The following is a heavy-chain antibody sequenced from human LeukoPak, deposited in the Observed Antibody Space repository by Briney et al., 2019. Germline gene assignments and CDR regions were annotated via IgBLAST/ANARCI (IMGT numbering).Heavy chain of an antibody. J-gene: IGHJ4*02. Sequence: ASVKVSCKASGYGFTSYDINWVRQATGQGLEWMGWMNPNSGNTGYAQKFQGRVTIISNTSISTVYMELSSLRSEDTALYYCAREDSYGLGDFSYWGQGTLVTVSS. CDR1: GYGFTSYD. CDR2: MNPNSGNT. D-gene: IGHD5-18*01. CDR3: AREDSYGLGDFSY. V-gene: IGHV1-8*03.